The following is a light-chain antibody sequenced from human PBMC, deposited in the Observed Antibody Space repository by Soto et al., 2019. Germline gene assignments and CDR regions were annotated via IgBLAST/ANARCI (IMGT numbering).Light chain of an antibody. Sequence: LTQPHSVSESPGKTVTISCTRSSGSIASNYVQWYQQRPGSAPTTVIYEDNQRPSGVPDRFSGSIDSSSNSASLTISGLKTGDEADYYCQSYDSSNVVLGGGTKLTVL. CDR3: QSYDSSNVV. CDR1: SGSIASNY. CDR2: EDN. J-gene: IGLJ2*01. V-gene: IGLV6-57*03.